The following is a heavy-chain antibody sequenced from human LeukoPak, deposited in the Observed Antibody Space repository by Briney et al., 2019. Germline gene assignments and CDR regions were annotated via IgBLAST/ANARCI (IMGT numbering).Heavy chain of an antibody. CDR2: ISGSGGST. V-gene: IGHV3-23*01. CDR3: ARDSEPYYHASRAMDV. D-gene: IGHD3-10*01. CDR1: GFTFSSYA. J-gene: IGHJ6*02. Sequence: HPGGSLRLSCAASGFTFSSYAMSWVRQAPGKGLEWVSAISGSGGSTYYADSVKGRFTISRDNSKNTLYLQMNSLRAEDTAVYYCARDSEPYYHASRAMDVWGQGTTVTVSS.